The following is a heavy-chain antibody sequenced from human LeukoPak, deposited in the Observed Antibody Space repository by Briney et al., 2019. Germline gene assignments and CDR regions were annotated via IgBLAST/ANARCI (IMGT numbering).Heavy chain of an antibody. D-gene: IGHD2-2*01. Sequence: GESLKISCKGSGYSFTSYWISWVRQMPGKGLEWMGRIDPSDSYTNYSPSFQGHVTISADKSISTAYLQWSSLKASDTAMYYCAREGPIVVVPAAMGSSNWFDPWGQGTPVTVSS. CDR2: IDPSDSYT. J-gene: IGHJ5*02. CDR1: GYSFTSYW. V-gene: IGHV5-10-1*01. CDR3: AREGPIVVVPAAMGSSNWFDP.